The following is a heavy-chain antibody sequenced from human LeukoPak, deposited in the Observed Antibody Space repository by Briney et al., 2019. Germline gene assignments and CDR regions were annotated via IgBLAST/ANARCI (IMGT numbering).Heavy chain of an antibody. J-gene: IGHJ4*02. CDR3: ARDTIAADFIYY. CDR2: TSAHNGNT. CDR1: GYTFTTYG. Sequence: ASVRVSCKASGYTFTTYGITWVRQAPGQGLEWMGWTSAHNGNTKYAQKLQGRVTMTTDTSTRTAYMELRSLRSDDTAVYYCARDTIAADFIYYWGQGTLVTVSS. D-gene: IGHD6-13*01. V-gene: IGHV1-18*01.